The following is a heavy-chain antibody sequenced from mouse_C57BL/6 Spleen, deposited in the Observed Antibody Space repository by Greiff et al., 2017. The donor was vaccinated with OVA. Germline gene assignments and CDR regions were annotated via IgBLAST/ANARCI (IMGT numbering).Heavy chain of an antibody. D-gene: IGHD2-4*01. Sequence: VQLQQPGTELVKPGASVKLSCKASGYTFTSYWMHWVKQRPGQGLEWIGNINPSNGGTNYNEKFKSKATLTVDKSSSTAYMQLSSLTSEDSAVYYCARWRGLRQTWFAYWGQGTLVTVSA. J-gene: IGHJ3*01. CDR1: GYTFTSYW. CDR3: ARWRGLRQTWFAY. V-gene: IGHV1-53*01. CDR2: INPSNGGT.